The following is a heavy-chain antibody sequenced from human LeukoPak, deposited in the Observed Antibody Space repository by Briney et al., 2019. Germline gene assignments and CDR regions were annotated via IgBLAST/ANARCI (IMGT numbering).Heavy chain of an antibody. CDR1: GFTFRIYG. V-gene: IGHV3-48*01. J-gene: IGHJ4*02. CDR2: ISHTSDSI. CDR3: ARATRNGYDY. D-gene: IGHD5-24*01. Sequence: PGGPLRLSCVASGFTFRIYGRNWVPQAPGKGPKWVSYISHTSDSILYADSVKGRFTMSRDNAKKSLYLQMNSLRAEDSAVYYCARATRNGYDYWGQGTLVTVSS.